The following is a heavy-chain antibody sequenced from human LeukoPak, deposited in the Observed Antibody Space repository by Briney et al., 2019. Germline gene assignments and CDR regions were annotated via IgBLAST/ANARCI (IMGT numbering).Heavy chain of an antibody. V-gene: IGHV3-7*01. CDR3: CGYYDSGSFPS. J-gene: IGHJ1*01. CDR2: IRQDGNEK. Sequence: PGGSLRLSCAASGFTFSSLWMSWVRQAPGKGLEWVAYIRQDGNEKSYADSVKGRFTISRDNAKNSLYLEMTSLRVEDTAVYYCCGYYDSGSFPSWGQGTLVTVSS. D-gene: IGHD3-10*01. CDR1: GFTFSSLW.